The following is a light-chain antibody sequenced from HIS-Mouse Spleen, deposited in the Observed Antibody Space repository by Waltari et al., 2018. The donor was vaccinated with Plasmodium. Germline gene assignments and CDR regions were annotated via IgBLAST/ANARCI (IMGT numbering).Light chain of an antibody. Sequence: SYVLTQPPPVSVAPGQTARLTCGGNNIGSKSVHWYQQNPGQAPVLVVDDGRGRPSGIPGRFSGSNSGNTATLTISRVEAGDEADYYCQVWDSSSDHVVFGGGTKLTVL. CDR1: NIGSKS. V-gene: IGLV3-21*02. CDR3: QVWDSSSDHVV. CDR2: DGR. J-gene: IGLJ2*01.